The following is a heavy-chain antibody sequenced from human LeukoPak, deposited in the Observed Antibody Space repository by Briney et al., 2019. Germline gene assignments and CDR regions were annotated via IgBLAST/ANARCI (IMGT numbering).Heavy chain of an antibody. V-gene: IGHV3-74*01. CDR1: GFTFSSYW. CDR2: IKSDGSST. CDR3: ARITMVRGVTIDAFDI. D-gene: IGHD3-10*01. J-gene: IGHJ3*02. Sequence: GGSLRLSCAASGFTFSSYWMHWVRQAPGKGLVWVSRIKSDGSSTSYADSVKGRFTISRDNAKNTLYLQMNSLRAEDTAVYYCARITMVRGVTIDAFDIWGQGTMVTVSS.